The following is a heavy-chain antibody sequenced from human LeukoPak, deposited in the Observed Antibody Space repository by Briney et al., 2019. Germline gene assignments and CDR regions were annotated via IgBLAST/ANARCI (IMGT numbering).Heavy chain of an antibody. CDR1: GLTFSTSG. J-gene: IGHJ4*02. CDR3: ATETNGRHYDY. V-gene: IGHV3-21*06. D-gene: IGHD1-14*01. CDR2: LGPTGSDR. Sequence: GGSLRLSCTAPGLTFSTSGFNWVRQAPGKGVEGVASLGPTGSDRYHADSIKGRFTISRDNANNFLYLQMNSLRAEDTAVYYCATETNGRHYDYWGQGTLLTVSS.